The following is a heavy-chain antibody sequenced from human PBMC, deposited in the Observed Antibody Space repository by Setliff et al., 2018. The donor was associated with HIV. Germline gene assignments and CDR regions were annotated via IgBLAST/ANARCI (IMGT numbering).Heavy chain of an antibody. CDR2: IYYSGSA. Sequence: PSETLSLTCTVSGGSISSSSYYWGWIRQPPGKGLEWIGSIYYSGSAYYNPSLKSRITISVDTSKNQFSLKLSSVTAADTAGYYCARGPPPSGMDVWGKGTSVTVSS. J-gene: IGHJ6*04. CDR1: GGSISSSSYY. CDR3: ARGPPPSGMDV. V-gene: IGHV4-39*07.